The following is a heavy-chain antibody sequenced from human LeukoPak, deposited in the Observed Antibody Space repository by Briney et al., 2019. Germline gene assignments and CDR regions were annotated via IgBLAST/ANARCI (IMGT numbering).Heavy chain of an antibody. Sequence: GGSLRLSCVASGFSFSSYGMLWVRQAPGKGPEWVAVIWYDGSKKYYADSVKGRFTISRDNVKNTLYLQMNSLRAEDTAVYYCARDPFDGDSRWDYWGQGTLVTVSS. CDR2: IWYDGSKK. CDR1: GFSFSSYG. J-gene: IGHJ4*02. CDR3: ARDPFDGDSRWDY. D-gene: IGHD4-17*01. V-gene: IGHV3-33*01.